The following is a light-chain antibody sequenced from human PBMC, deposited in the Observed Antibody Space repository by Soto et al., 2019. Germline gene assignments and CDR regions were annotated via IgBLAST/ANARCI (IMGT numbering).Light chain of an antibody. Sequence: QPVLTQSPSASASLGASVKLTCTLSSGHSNYAIAWHQQQPEKGPRFLMKLNSDGSHSQGDGIPDRFSGSSSGAERYLTISTLQSEDEADYYCQTWVTGIHIFGGGTKLTVL. V-gene: IGLV4-69*01. CDR2: LNSDGSH. J-gene: IGLJ2*01. CDR3: QTWVTGIHI. CDR1: SGHSNYA.